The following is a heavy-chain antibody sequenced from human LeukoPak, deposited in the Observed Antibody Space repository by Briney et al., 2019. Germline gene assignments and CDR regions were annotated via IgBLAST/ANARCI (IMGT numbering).Heavy chain of an antibody. V-gene: IGHV4-39*01. CDR3: ARGRGGSDTNRGAFDI. Sequence: SETLSLTCTVSGGSISSSSYYWGWIRQPPGKGLEWIGSIYYSGSTFYNPSLKSRVTLSVDTSKNQFSLKLSSVTAADTAVYYCARGRGGSDTNRGAFDIWGQGTMVTVSS. CDR1: GGSISSSSYY. D-gene: IGHD2-15*01. J-gene: IGHJ3*02. CDR2: IYYSGST.